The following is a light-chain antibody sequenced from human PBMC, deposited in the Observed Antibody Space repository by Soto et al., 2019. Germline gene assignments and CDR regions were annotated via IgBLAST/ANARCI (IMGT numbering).Light chain of an antibody. CDR3: MQALHTPWT. V-gene: IGKV2-28*01. Sequence: DIVMTQSPLSLPVTPGEPASISCRSSQSLLHSNGYNYLDWYLQKPGQSPQLLIYLGFNRASGVPDRFSGSGSGTDFTLKISRVEAEDVGVYYCMQALHTPWTFGQGTKVEIK. CDR2: LGF. J-gene: IGKJ1*01. CDR1: QSLLHSNGYNY.